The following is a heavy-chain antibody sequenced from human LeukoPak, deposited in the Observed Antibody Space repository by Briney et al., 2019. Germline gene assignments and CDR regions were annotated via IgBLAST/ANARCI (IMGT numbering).Heavy chain of an antibody. CDR1: GYAFTGYY. J-gene: IGHJ4*02. CDR2: SNPNSGGT. Sequence: ASVKVSCKASGYAFTGYYIHWVRQAPGQGLEWMGWSNPNSGGTNYAKKFQGRVTMTRDTSISTAYMELSRLRSDDMAVYYCARRKSSTSPLEPIDYWGQGTLVTVSS. V-gene: IGHV1-2*02. D-gene: IGHD2-2*01. CDR3: ARRKSSTSPLEPIDY.